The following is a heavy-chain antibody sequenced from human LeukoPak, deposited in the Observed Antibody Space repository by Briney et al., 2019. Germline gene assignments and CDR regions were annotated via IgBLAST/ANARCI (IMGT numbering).Heavy chain of an antibody. V-gene: IGHV3-7*01. Sequence: ETLSLTCTVSGGSISSSSYYWGWIRQAPGKGLEWVANIKQDGSEKYYVDSVKGRFTISRDNAKNSLYLQMNSLRAEDTAVYYCARDAVGWQWLVYFDYWGQGTLVTVSS. CDR2: IKQDGSEK. J-gene: IGHJ4*02. D-gene: IGHD6-19*01. CDR3: ARDAVGWQWLVYFDY. CDR1: GGSISSSSYY.